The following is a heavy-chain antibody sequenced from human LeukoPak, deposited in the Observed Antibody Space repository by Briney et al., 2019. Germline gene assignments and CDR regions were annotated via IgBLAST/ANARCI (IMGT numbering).Heavy chain of an antibody. D-gene: IGHD6-13*01. V-gene: IGHV1-69*13. CDR3: ARAGWVAAAGTPNYYWFDP. J-gene: IGHJ5*02. CDR2: IIPIFGTA. Sequence: GASVKVSCKASGGTFSSYAISWVRQAPGQGLEWMGGIIPIFGTANYAQKFQGRVTITADESTSTAYMELSSLRSEDTAVYYCARAGWVAAAGTPNYYWFDPWGQGTQVTVSS. CDR1: GGTFSSYA.